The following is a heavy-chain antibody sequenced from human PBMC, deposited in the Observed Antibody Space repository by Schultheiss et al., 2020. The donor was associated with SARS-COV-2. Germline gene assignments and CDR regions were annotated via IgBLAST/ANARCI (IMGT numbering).Heavy chain of an antibody. CDR1: GFTVSSNY. CDR2: IYSGGST. J-gene: IGHJ4*02. D-gene: IGHD4-23*01. Sequence: GGSLRLSCAASGFTVSSNYMSWVRQAPGKGLEWVSVIYSGGSTYYADSVKGRFTISRDNSKNTLFLQMNSLRAEDTAVYYCARGDYGGNSGSRGWGQGTLVTVSS. V-gene: IGHV3-66*01. CDR3: ARGDYGGNSGSRG.